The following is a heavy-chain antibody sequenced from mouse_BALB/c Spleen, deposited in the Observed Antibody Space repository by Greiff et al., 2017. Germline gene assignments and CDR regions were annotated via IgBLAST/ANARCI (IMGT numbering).Heavy chain of an antibody. CDR2: IYPGNSDT. V-gene: IGHV1-5*01. D-gene: IGHD1-2*01. J-gene: IGHJ2*01. CDR1: GYSFTSYW. CDR3: TSHYYGYVNFDY. Sequence: VQLQQSGTVLARPGASVKMSCKASGYSFTSYWMHWVKQRPGQGLEWIGAIYPGNSDTSYNQKFKGKAKLTAVTSASTAYMELSSLTNEDSAVYYCTSHYYGYVNFDYWGQGTTLTVSS.